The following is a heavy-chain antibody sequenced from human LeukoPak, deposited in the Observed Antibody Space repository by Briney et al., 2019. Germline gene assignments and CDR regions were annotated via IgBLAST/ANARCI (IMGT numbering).Heavy chain of an antibody. CDR2: IYTSGRT. V-gene: IGHV4-4*07. D-gene: IGHD3-10*01. CDR1: GGSISYYY. J-gene: IGHJ5*02. Sequence: SETLSLTCTVSGGSISYYYWNWIRQPAGKGLEWIGRIYTSGRTYYNPSLKSRVSMSVDTSKNQFSLRLSAVTAADTAVYYCARHGYYYGSGSLNWFDPWGQGTLVTVSS. CDR3: ARHGYYYGSGSLNWFDP.